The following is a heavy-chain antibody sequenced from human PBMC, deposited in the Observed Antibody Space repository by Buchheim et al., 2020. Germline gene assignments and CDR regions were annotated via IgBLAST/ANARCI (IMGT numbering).Heavy chain of an antibody. CDR1: GYTFSGHA. CDR3: AKEDYGSSLDY. CDR2: TAYGGGNDS. D-gene: IGHD1-26*01. V-gene: IGHV3-23*01. J-gene: IGHJ4*02. Sequence: EVRLLESGGGLVQPGGSLRLSCAGSGYTFSGHAISWVRQAPGKGLEWVSATAYGGGNDSYYADSVRGRFTLSRDNSINTVDLQMNSLTAEDTAVYYCAKEDYGSSLDYWGQGTL.